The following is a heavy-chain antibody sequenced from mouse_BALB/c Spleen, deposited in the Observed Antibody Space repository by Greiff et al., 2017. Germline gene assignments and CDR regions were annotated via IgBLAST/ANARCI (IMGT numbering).Heavy chain of an antibody. CDR1: GYTFTDYA. CDR3: AKGNYYVSRGGGMDY. CDR2: ISTYYGDA. V-gene: IGHV1S137*01. Sequence: QVQLQQSGAELVRPGVSVKISCKGSGYTFTDYAMHWVKQSHAKSLEWIGVISTYYGDASYNQKFKGKATMTVDKSSSTAYMELARLTSEDSAIYYCAKGNYYVSRGGGMDYWGQGTSVTVSS. J-gene: IGHJ4*01. D-gene: IGHD1-1*01.